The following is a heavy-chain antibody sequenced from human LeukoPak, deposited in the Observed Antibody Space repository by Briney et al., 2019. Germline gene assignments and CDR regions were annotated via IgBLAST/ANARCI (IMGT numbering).Heavy chain of an antibody. D-gene: IGHD2-2*01. CDR2: IKQDGSEK. CDR3: ARETAYATSRPIEY. Sequence: GGSLRLSCAASGFTFSSYWMSWVRQAPGKGLEWVANIKQDGSEKYYVDSVKGRFTISRDNAKNSLYLQMSSLRAEDTAVYYCARETAYATSRPIEYWGQGTLVTVSS. V-gene: IGHV3-7*01. J-gene: IGHJ4*02. CDR1: GFTFSSYW.